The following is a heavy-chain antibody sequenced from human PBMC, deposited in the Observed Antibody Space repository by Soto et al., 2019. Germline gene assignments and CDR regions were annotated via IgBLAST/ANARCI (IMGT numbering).Heavy chain of an antibody. CDR2: IKTYNGNI. D-gene: IGHD5-12*01. Sequence: ASVKVSCKASGYTFTSYGIGWVRQAPGQGLEWMGWIKTYNGNINYAQQLQGRVTMTTDTSTSTAYMELRSLRSDDTAVYYCARESGDGYIYFDFWGQGTLVTVSS. CDR3: ARESGDGYIYFDF. V-gene: IGHV1-18*01. J-gene: IGHJ4*02. CDR1: GYTFTSYG.